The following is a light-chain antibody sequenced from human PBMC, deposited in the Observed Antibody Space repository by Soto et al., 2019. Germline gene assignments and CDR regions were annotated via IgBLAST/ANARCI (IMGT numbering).Light chain of an antibody. J-gene: IGLJ2*01. V-gene: IGLV7-46*01. CDR1: TGAVTSGHY. CDR2: DTS. Sequence: QAVVTQEPSLTVSPGGTVTLTCGSSTGAVTSGHYPYWFQQKPGQAPRTLIYDTSNKHSWTPARFSGSLLGGKAALTLSGAQPEDEAEYYCLRSYSGARLYVVFGGGTKLTVL. CDR3: LRSYSGARLYVV.